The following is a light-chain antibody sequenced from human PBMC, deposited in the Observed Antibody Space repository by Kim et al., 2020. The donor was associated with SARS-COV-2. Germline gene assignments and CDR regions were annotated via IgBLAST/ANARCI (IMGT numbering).Light chain of an antibody. J-gene: IGLJ3*02. CDR3: QSFDSSNLWV. Sequence: NFMLTQPPSVSESPGTTVTISCTRSGGASASFYVQWYQQRPGSAPTTVIYGANQRPPGVPDRFSASVAQSSGSASLTISGLKTEGEADYYCQSFDSSNLWVFGGGTQLTV. CDR1: GGASASFY. V-gene: IGLV6-57*03. CDR2: GAN.